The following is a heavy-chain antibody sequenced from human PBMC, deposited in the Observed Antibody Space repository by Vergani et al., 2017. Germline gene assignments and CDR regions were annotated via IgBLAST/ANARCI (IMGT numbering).Heavy chain of an antibody. CDR1: GFTSSSYA. J-gene: IGHJ1*01. Sequence: QVHLVESGGGVVQPGRSLRLSCAASGFTSSSYAMHWVRQAPGKGLEWVAVISYDGSNKYYTDSVKGRFTISRDNSKNMLYVQMNSLRAGDSAVYYCARAGQSSSGWYQSFQHWGQGTLVTVSS. V-gene: IGHV3-30*04. CDR2: ISYDGSNK. CDR3: ARAGQSSSGWYQSFQH. D-gene: IGHD6-13*01.